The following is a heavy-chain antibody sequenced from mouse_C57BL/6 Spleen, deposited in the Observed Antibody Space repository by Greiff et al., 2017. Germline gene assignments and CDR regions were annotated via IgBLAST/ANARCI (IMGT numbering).Heavy chain of an antibody. CDR3: TRDSAYYSPSWFAY. D-gene: IGHD2-12*01. J-gene: IGHJ3*01. CDR2: ISSGGDYI. V-gene: IGHV5-9-1*02. Sequence: EVQVVESGEGLVKPGGSLKLSCAASGFTFSSYAMSWVRQTPEKRLEWVAYISSGGDYIYYADTVKGRFTISRDNARNTLYLQMSSLKSEDTAMYYCTRDSAYYSPSWFAYWGQGTLVTVSA. CDR1: GFTFSSYA.